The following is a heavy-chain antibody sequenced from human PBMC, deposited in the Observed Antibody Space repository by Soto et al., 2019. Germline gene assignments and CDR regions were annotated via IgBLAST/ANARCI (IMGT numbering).Heavy chain of an antibody. J-gene: IGHJ5*02. D-gene: IGHD3-3*01. CDR2: ITPIFGTA. Sequence: GASVKVSCKASGGTFSSYAISWVRQAPGQGLEWMGGITPIFGTANYAQKFQGRVTITADESTSTAYMELSSLRSEDTAVYYCAREGRTYDFKEGGNWFDPWGQGTLVTVSS. V-gene: IGHV1-69*13. CDR3: AREGRTYDFKEGGNWFDP. CDR1: GGTFSSYA.